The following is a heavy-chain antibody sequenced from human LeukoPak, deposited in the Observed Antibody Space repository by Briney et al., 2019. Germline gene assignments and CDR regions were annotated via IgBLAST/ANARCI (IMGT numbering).Heavy chain of an antibody. D-gene: IGHD6-19*01. CDR1: GGSISISSYY. CDR3: ARQPTAVAVYAFDL. Sequence: SETLSLTCTVSGGSISISSYYWGWIRQPPGKGLEWIGSIYYSGNTYYNPSLKSRVTISVDTSKNQFSLKLSSVTAADTAVYYCARQPTAVAVYAFDLWGQGTMVTVSS. CDR2: IYYSGNT. J-gene: IGHJ3*01. V-gene: IGHV4-39*01.